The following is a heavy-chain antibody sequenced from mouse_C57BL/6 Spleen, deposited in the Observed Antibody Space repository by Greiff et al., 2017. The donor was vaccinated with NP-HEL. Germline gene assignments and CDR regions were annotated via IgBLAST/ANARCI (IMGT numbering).Heavy chain of an antibody. J-gene: IGHJ3*01. D-gene: IGHD2-5*01. CDR3: ASPYYSNYVGFAY. CDR2: IHPNSGST. Sequence: QVQLQQPGAELVKPGASVKLSCKASGYTFTSYWMHWVKQRPGPGLEWIGMIHPNSGSTNYNEKFKSKATLTVDKSSSTAYMQLSSLTSDDSAVYYCASPYYSNYVGFAYWGQGTLVTVSA. V-gene: IGHV1-64*01. CDR1: GYTFTSYW.